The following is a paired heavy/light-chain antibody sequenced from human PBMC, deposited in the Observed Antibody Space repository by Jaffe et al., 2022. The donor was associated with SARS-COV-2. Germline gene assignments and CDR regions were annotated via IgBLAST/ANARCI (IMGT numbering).Light chain of an antibody. CDR1: QSIGSY. V-gene: IGKV1-39*01. J-gene: IGKJ4*01. Sequence: DIQMTQSPSSLSASVGDRVTITCRASQSIGSYLNWYQQKPGKAPKLLIYAASSLQSGVPSRFSGSGSGTDFTLTISSLQPEDLATYYCQQSYSIPLTFGGGTKVEIK. CDR3: QQSYSIPLT. CDR2: AAS.
Heavy chain of an antibody. CDR2: IRSEAYGGTT. Sequence: EVQLVESGGGLAQPGRSLRLSCTTSGLTFGDYAMSWFRQAPGKGLEWVGFIRSEAYGGTTQYAASVKGRFTISRDDSKSIAYLQMNSLKTEDTAVYYCAGGLLWFGEPNWFDPWGQGTLVIVSS. J-gene: IGHJ5*02. D-gene: IGHD3-10*01. V-gene: IGHV3-49*03. CDR3: AGGLLWFGEPNWFDP. CDR1: GLTFGDYA.